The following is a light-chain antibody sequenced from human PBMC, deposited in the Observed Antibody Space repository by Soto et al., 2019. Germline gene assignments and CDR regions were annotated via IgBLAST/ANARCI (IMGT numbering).Light chain of an antibody. CDR2: GST. CDR3: QSYDSSLSGVV. CDR1: SSNIGAGYD. V-gene: IGLV1-40*01. Sequence: QSALTQPPSVSGAPGQRVTISCTGSSSNIGAGYDAHWYQQLPGTAPKLLIYGSTNRPSGVPDRFSGSKSGTSASLAITGLQAEDEADYYCQSYDSSLSGVVFGGGTKLTVL. J-gene: IGLJ2*01.